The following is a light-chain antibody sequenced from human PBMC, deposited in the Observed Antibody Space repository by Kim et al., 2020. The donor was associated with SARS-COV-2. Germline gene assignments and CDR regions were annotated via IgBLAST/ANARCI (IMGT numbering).Light chain of an antibody. V-gene: IGLV2-8*01. J-gene: IGLJ1*01. CDR3: SSYAGSNTYV. Sequence: GQSVTISCTGTNSDIGISKYVSWYQQHPGKAPKRIIYEVTKRPSGVPDRFSASKSGNVASLTVSGLQAEDEAEYYCSSYAGSNTYVFGTGTKVTVL. CDR1: NSDIGISKY. CDR2: EVT.